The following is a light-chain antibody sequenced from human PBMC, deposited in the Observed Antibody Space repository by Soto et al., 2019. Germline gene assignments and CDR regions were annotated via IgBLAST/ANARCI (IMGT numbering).Light chain of an antibody. CDR1: QSMSSTY. V-gene: IGKV3-20*01. CDR3: QQYGSSPT. J-gene: IGKJ5*01. CDR2: GAS. Sequence: EIVLTQSPRTLSLSPGEKATLSCRASQSMSSTYLAWYQQKPGQAPRLLMYGASRRATGIPDRFSGSGSVTDFTLTISRLEPEDFAVYYCQQYGSSPTFGQGTRLEIK.